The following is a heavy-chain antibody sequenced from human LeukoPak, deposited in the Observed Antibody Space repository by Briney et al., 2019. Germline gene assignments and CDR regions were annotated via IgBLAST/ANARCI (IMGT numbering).Heavy chain of an antibody. Sequence: SETLSLTCTVSGASISSSYCTWIRQPAGKGLEWIGRIYSSVSTNYNPSLKSRVTMSVDTSKNQFSLKLNSVTAADTAVYYCASAGYYDSNGYYLSYWGQGTLVTVSS. CDR3: ASAGYYDSNGYYLSY. CDR1: GASISSSY. V-gene: IGHV4-4*07. J-gene: IGHJ4*02. D-gene: IGHD3-22*01. CDR2: IYSSVST.